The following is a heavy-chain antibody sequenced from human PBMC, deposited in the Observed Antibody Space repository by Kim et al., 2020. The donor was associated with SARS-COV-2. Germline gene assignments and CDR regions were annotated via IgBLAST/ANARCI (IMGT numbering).Heavy chain of an antibody. Sequence: SETLSLTCTVSGGSISSSSYYWGWIRQPPGKGLEWIGSIYDSGCTYYNPTLKSRVTISVDTSKKQFSLKMSSVTAADTAVYYCARPTGMAQQLVHDAFDIWGPGTMVPVSS. CDR1: GGSISSSSYY. J-gene: IGHJ3*02. CDR2: IYDSGCT. V-gene: IGHV4-39*01. D-gene: IGHD6-13*01. CDR3: ARPTGMAQQLVHDAFDI.